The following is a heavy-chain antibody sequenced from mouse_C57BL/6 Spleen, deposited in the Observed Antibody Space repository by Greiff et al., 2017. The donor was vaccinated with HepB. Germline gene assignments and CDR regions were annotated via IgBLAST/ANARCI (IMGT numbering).Heavy chain of an antibody. D-gene: IGHD1-1*02. CDR2: ISSGGDYI. J-gene: IGHJ4*01. CDR3: TRDKLSRGYYAMDY. Sequence: EVQRVESGEGLVKPGGSLKLSCAASGFTFSSYAMSWVRQTPEKRLEWVAYISSGGDYIYYADTVKGRFTISRDNARNTLYLQMSSLKSEDTAMYYCTRDKLSRGYYAMDYWGQGTSVTVSS. V-gene: IGHV5-9-1*02. CDR1: GFTFSSYA.